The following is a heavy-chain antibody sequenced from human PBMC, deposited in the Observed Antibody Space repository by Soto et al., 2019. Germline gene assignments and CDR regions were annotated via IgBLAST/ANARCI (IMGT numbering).Heavy chain of an antibody. CDR3: ASVLALTGDWNWVDA. CDR1: GFTFSSYS. Sequence: GGSLRLSCAASGFTFSSYSMNWVRQAPGKGLEWVSSISSSSSYIYYADSVKGRFTISRDNAKNSLYLQMNSLRAEDTSVYYCASVLALTGDWNWVDALGYGTLVTISS. J-gene: IGHJ5*01. CDR2: ISSSSSYI. V-gene: IGHV3-21*01. D-gene: IGHD7-27*01.